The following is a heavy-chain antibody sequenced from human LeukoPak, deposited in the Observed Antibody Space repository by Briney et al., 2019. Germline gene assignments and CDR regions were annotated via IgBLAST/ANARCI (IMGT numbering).Heavy chain of an antibody. CDR1: GFTFTNHW. J-gene: IGHJ4*02. V-gene: IGHV3-7*01. CDR2: IREDGGHT. D-gene: IGHD1-26*01. Sequence: GGSLRLSCVTSGFTFTNHWMSWVRQAPGKGLEWVANIREDGGHTNYVDSVKGRFTISRDNTKNSLYLQMNSLRAEDTAVYYCARDKVVGPTICDYWGQGALVTVSS. CDR3: ARDKVVGPTICDY.